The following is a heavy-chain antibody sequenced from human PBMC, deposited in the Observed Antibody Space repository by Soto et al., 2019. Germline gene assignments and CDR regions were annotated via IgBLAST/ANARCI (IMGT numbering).Heavy chain of an antibody. J-gene: IGHJ6*03. V-gene: IGHV1-8*01. CDR3: ARGRGLMVTTSYSYYYMVS. CDR2: MNPNSGNT. CDR1: GYTFTSYD. D-gene: IGHD5-18*01. Sequence: GASVKVSCKASGYTFTSYDINWVRQATGQGLEWMGWMNPNSGNTGYAQKFQGRVTMTRNTSISTAYMELSSLRSEDTAVYYCARGRGLMVTTSYSYYYMVSWRNGTTITGS.